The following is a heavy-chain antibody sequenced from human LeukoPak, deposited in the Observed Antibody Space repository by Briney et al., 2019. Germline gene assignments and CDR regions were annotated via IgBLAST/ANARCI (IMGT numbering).Heavy chain of an antibody. D-gene: IGHD3-10*01. CDR3: AKHVVRGVIKVYFDY. Sequence: PGGSLRLSCAASGFTFSSYAMSWVRQAPGKGLEWVSAISGSGGSTYYADSVKGRFTISRDNSENTLYLQMNSLRAEDTAVYYCAKHVVRGVIKVYFDYWGQGTLVTVSS. V-gene: IGHV3-23*01. J-gene: IGHJ4*02. CDR2: ISGSGGST. CDR1: GFTFSSYA.